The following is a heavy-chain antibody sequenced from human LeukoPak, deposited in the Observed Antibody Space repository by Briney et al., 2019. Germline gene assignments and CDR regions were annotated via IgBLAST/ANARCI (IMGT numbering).Heavy chain of an antibody. CDR1: GFTFSTYW. CDR3: ARDPTYYDILTGYYRGYFDY. J-gene: IGHJ4*02. D-gene: IGHD3-9*01. Sequence: GGSLRLSCAASGFTFSTYWMSWVRQAPGKGLEWVANIKQDGSEKYYVDSVKGRFTISRDNAKNSLYLQMHSLRAEDTAVYYCARDPTYYDILTGYYRGYFDYWGQGTLVTVSS. CDR2: IKQDGSEK. V-gene: IGHV3-7*01.